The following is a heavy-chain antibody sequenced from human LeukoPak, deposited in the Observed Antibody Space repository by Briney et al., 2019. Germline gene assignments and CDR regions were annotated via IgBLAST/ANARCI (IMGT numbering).Heavy chain of an antibody. J-gene: IGHJ4*02. CDR2: ISSSSSTI. D-gene: IGHD3-3*01. CDR1: GFTVSSNY. V-gene: IGHV3-48*01. CDR3: ARDRYDFWSGYYPDY. Sequence: GGSLRLSCAASGFTVSSNYMNWVRQAPGKGLEWVSYISSSSSTIYYADSVKGRFTISRDNAKNSLYLQMNSLRAEDTAVYYCARDRYDFWSGYYPDYWGQGTLVTVSS.